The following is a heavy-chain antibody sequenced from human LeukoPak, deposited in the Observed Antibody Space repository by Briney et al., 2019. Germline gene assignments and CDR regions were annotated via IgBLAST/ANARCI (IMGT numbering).Heavy chain of an antibody. J-gene: IGHJ4*02. V-gene: IGHV3-64*02. D-gene: IGHD1-26*01. CDR1: GFILSDYA. CDR2: IKSNGGKA. CDR3: ARGRGGSYDY. Sequence: GGSLRLSCAASGFILSDYAMHWVREGPGKGLEYVSSIKSNGGKAFYADSVKGRFTISRDNSKNTLNLQMGSLRAEDMAVYYCARGRGGSYDYWGQGILVTVSS.